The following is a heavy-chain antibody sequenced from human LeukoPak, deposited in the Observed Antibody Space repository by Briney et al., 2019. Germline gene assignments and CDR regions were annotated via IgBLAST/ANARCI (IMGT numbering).Heavy chain of an antibody. J-gene: IGHJ3*02. V-gene: IGHV4-31*03. Sequence: SETLSLTCTVSGGSISSGGYYWSWIRQHPGKGLEWIGYIYYSGSTYYNPSLKSRVTISVDTSKNQFSLKLSSVTAADTAVYYCARVGMVTTQAFDIWGQGTMVTVSS. D-gene: IGHD5-18*01. CDR3: ARVGMVTTQAFDI. CDR2: IYYSGST. CDR1: GGSISSGGYY.